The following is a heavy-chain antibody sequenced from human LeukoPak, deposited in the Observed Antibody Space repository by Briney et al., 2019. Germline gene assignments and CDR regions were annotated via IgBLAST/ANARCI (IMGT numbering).Heavy chain of an antibody. CDR2: IKQDGSEK. CDR1: GFTFSSYW. V-gene: IGHV3-7*01. J-gene: IGHJ4*02. Sequence: PGDSLRLSCAASGFTFSSYWMSWVRQAPGKGLEWVANIKQDGSEKYYVDSVKGRFTISRDNAKNSLYLQMNSLRAEDTAVYYCARLYDYGDYVFFDWGQGTLVTVSS. D-gene: IGHD4-17*01. CDR3: ARLYDYGDYVFFD.